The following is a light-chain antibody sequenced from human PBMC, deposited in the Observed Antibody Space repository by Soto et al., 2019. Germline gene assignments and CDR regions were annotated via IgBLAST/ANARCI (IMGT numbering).Light chain of an antibody. CDR2: EVT. Sequence: QSVLTQPASVSGSPGQSITISCTGTSSDIGRYNFVSWYQQHPGKAPKVMIYEVTNRPSGVSNRFSGSKSGNTASLTISGLQAEDEADYYCSSHTSSSSWVFGGGTKLTVL. CDR3: SSHTSSSSWV. J-gene: IGLJ3*02. CDR1: SSDIGRYNF. V-gene: IGLV2-14*01.